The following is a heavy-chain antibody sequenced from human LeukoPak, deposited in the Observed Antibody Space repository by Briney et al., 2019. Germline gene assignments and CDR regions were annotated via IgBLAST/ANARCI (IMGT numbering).Heavy chain of an antibody. Sequence: GASVKVSCKASGYTFTGYYMHWVRQAPGQGLEWMGWINPNSGGTNYAQKFQGRVTMTRDTSISTAYMELSRLRSDDTAVYYCARDHNIVVVPAAIDYYYMDVWGKGTTVTVSS. CDR1: GYTFTGYY. V-gene: IGHV1-2*02. J-gene: IGHJ6*03. D-gene: IGHD2-2*01. CDR3: ARDHNIVVVPAAIDYYYMDV. CDR2: INPNSGGT.